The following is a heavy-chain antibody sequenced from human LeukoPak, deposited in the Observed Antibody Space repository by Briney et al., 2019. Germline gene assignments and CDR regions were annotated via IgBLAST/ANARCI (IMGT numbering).Heavy chain of an antibody. J-gene: IGHJ3*02. CDR1: GYTFTSYG. Sequence: ASVNLSCKASGYTFTSYGISWVRQAPGQGLEWMGWISAYNGNTNYAQKLQGRVTMTTDTSTSTAYMELRSLRSDDTAVYYCARDSGSNDSSDLRDAFDIWGQGTMVTVSS. CDR3: ARDSGSNDSSDLRDAFDI. V-gene: IGHV1-18*01. CDR2: ISAYNGNT. D-gene: IGHD3-22*01.